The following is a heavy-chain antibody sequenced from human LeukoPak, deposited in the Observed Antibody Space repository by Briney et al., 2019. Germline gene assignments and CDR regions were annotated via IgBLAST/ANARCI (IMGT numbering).Heavy chain of an antibody. CDR3: ARRRIQLWSHPFDY. CDR1: GGSISSGGYY. D-gene: IGHD5-18*01. J-gene: IGHJ4*02. Sequence: SETLSLTCTVSGGSISSGGYYWSWIRQPPGNGLEWIGEINHSGGTNYNPSLKCRVTISVDTSKNQFSLKLSSVTAADTAVYYCARRRIQLWSHPFDYWGQGTLVTVSS. V-gene: IGHV4-39*07. CDR2: INHSGGT.